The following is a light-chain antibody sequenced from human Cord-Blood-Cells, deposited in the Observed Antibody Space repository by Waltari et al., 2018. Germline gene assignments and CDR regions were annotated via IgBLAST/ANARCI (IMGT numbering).Light chain of an antibody. V-gene: IGLV2-23*01. J-gene: IGLJ1*01. CDR1: SSDGGSYYL. CDR3: CSYAGSNYV. CDR2: EGS. Sequence: QSALTLPASVSGSPGQSITIPCTGTSSDGGSYYLVSWYQQHPGKAPKLTIYEGSKRPSGVSNRFSGSKSDNTASLTISGLQAEDEADYYCCSYAGSNYVFGTGTKVTVL.